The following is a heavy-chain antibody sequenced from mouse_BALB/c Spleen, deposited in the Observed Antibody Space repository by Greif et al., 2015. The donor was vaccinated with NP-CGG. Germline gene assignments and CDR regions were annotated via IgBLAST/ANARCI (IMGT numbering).Heavy chain of an antibody. CDR3: TRDDYFDY. V-gene: IGHV5-6-4*01. CDR1: GFTFSSYT. Sequence: EVQLVESGGGLVKPGGSLKLSCAASGFTFSSYTMSWVRQTPEKRLEWVATISSGGSYTYYPDSVKGRFTISRDNAKNTLYLQMSSLKSEDTAMYYCTRDDYFDYWGQGTTLTVSS. CDR2: ISSGGSYT. J-gene: IGHJ2*01.